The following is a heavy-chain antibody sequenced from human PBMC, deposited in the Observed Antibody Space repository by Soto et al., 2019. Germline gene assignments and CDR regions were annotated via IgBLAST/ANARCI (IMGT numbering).Heavy chain of an antibody. Sequence: QEQLQQWGAGLLKPSETLSLTCAVYGGFVSSGNYYWSWIRQPPGKGLEWIGEMSHSGGTHFNPSLKSRVTRSVDTSKNQFSLKMSSVTAADTALYYCARVERWTATTVVDAFDIWGPGTMVTVSS. D-gene: IGHD1-1*01. CDR1: GGFVSSGNYY. CDR2: MSHSGGT. V-gene: IGHV4-34*01. CDR3: ARVERWTATTVVDAFDI. J-gene: IGHJ3*02.